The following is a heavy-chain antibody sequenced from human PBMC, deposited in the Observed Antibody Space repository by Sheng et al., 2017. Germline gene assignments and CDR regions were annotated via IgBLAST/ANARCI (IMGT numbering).Heavy chain of an antibody. CDR1: GFTVSSNY. Sequence: EVQLVESGGGLVQPGESLRLSCAASGFTVSSNYLTWVRQTPGKGLEWVSVVYSDGSTHYADSVKGRFTISRDNSKNTVFLQMNSLRAEDTAVYYCARELNSRSSYWGQGTLVTVSS. D-gene: IGHD6-6*01. CDR2: VYSDGST. V-gene: IGHV3-66*01. CDR3: ARELNSRSSY. J-gene: IGHJ4*02.